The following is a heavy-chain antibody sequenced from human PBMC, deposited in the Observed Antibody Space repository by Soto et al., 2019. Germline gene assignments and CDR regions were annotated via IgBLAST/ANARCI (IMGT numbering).Heavy chain of an antibody. CDR1: GGSISPFY. Sequence: SETLSLTCTVSGGSISPFYWSWVRQPPGKGLEWIGYLYYSGNTNYNPSLKSRVTISVDASKNQVSLRLTSVSAADTAVYYCARVGGVAARTFDYWGQGTVVTVSS. V-gene: IGHV4-59*01. CDR2: LYYSGNT. D-gene: IGHD2-15*01. CDR3: ARVGGVAARTFDY. J-gene: IGHJ4*02.